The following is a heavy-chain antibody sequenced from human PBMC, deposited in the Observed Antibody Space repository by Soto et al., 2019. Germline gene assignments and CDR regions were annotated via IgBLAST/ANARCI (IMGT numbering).Heavy chain of an antibody. V-gene: IGHV4-34*01. Sequence: QVQLQQWGAGLLKPSETLSLTCAVYGGSFSGYYWSWIRQPPGKGLECIGEINHSGSTNYNPSLKSRVTISVDTSKNQISLKMSSVTAADTAVYYCARRRARGRFLDPDRRINWFDPWGQGILDTVSS. CDR2: INHSGST. D-gene: IGHD3-3*01. CDR3: ARRRARGRFLDPDRRINWFDP. CDR1: GGSFSGYY. J-gene: IGHJ5*02.